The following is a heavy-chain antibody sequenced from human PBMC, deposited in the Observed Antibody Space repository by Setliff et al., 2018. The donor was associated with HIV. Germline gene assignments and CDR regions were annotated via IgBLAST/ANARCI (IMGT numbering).Heavy chain of an antibody. CDR2: IKSKTDGGTT. J-gene: IGHJ5*02. V-gene: IGHV3-15*01. CDR3: TTEDPWLRFGH. CDR1: GYSISSGYY. D-gene: IGHD5-12*01. Sequence: PSETLSLTCAVSGYSISSGYYWGWIRQPPGKGLEWVGHIKSKTDGGTTDYAAPVKGRFTISRDDSKTTLYLQMNSLKTEDTAVYYCTTEDPWLRFGHWGQGTLVTVSS.